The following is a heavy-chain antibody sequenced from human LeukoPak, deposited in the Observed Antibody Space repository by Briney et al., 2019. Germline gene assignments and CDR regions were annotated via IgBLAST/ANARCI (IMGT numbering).Heavy chain of an antibody. Sequence: ASVKVSCKASGGTFSSYAISWVRQAPGQGLEWMGRIIPILGIANYAQKFQGRVMITADKSTSTAYMELSSLRSEDTAVYYCALYSSFDYWGQGTLVTVSS. V-gene: IGHV1-69*04. D-gene: IGHD4-11*01. J-gene: IGHJ4*02. CDR2: IIPILGIA. CDR3: ALYSSFDY. CDR1: GGTFSSYA.